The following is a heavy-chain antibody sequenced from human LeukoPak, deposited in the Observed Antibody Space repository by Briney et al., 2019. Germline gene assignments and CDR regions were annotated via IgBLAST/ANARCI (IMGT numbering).Heavy chain of an antibody. D-gene: IGHD5-12*01. CDR2: ISGSGVST. J-gene: IGHJ4*02. CDR3: AKVMDRDIVATIRLGSQYYFDY. V-gene: IGHV3-23*01. Sequence: GGSLRLSCAASGFTFRTSGMSWVRQAPGKGLEWVSAISGSGVSTYYADSVKGRFTISRDNSKNTLYLQLNSLRAEDTAVYYCAKVMDRDIVATIRLGSQYYFDYWGQGTLVTVSS. CDR1: GFTFRTSG.